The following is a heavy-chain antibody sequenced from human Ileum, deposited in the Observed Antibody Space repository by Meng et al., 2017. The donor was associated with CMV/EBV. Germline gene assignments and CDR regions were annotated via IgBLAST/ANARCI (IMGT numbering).Heavy chain of an antibody. V-gene: IGHV3-33*06. CDR2: IWYDGSNS. D-gene: IGHD3-3*01. J-gene: IGHJ5*02. CDR1: DFTFSYSG. Sequence: GESLKISCTASDFTFSYSGMHWVRQAPGKGLEWVAVIWYDGSNSFYADSVKGRFTISRDNSNNTLYLQMNSLRPDDTAVYYCAKGPNDFWSGYYMVSWGQGTLVTVSS. CDR3: AKGPNDFWSGYYMVS.